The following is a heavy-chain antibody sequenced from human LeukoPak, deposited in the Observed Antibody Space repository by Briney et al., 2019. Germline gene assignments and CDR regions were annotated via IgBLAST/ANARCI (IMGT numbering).Heavy chain of an antibody. J-gene: IGHJ3*02. D-gene: IGHD3-10*01. Sequence: GGSLRLSCVASGFTFSISAMNWVRQAPGKGLEWVSTISGSGGTTDYADSVKGRFTISRDNSKNTLYLQMNSLRDEDTAVYYCTRDRDIFDIWGQGTMVTVSS. CDR3: TRDRDIFDI. CDR2: ISGSGGTT. V-gene: IGHV3-23*01. CDR1: GFTFSISA.